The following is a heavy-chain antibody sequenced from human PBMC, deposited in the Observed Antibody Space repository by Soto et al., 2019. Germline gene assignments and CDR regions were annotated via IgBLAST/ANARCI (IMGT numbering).Heavy chain of an antibody. CDR3: ARDYVVVVVAATRPAGYYYGMDV. CDR1: GYTFTSYG. J-gene: IGHJ6*02. D-gene: IGHD2-15*01. CDR2: ISAYNGNT. V-gene: IGHV1-18*04. Sequence: VKVSCKASGYTFTSYGISWVRQAPGQGLEWMGWISAYNGNTNYAQKLQGRVTMTTDTSTSTAYMELRSLRSDDTAVYYCARDYVVVVVAATRPAGYYYGMDVWGQGTTVTVS.